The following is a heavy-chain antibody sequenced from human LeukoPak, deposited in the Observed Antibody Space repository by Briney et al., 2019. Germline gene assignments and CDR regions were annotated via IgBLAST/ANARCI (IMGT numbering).Heavy chain of an antibody. CDR1: GGSFSGYY. Sequence: SETLSLTCAVYGGSFSGYYWSWIRQPPGKGLEWIGEINHSGSTNYNPSLKSRVTISVDTSKNQFSLKLSSVTAADTAAYYCARDEATGTGEGFDIWGQGTMVTVSS. V-gene: IGHV4-34*01. CDR3: ARDEATGTGEGFDI. D-gene: IGHD1-1*01. J-gene: IGHJ3*02. CDR2: INHSGST.